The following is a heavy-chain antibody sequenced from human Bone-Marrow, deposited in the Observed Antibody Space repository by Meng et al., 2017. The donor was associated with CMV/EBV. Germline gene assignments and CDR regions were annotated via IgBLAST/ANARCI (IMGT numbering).Heavy chain of an antibody. Sequence: SLKISCVASGFSLDDYAMHWVRQAPGKGLEWVSGISWDSSDIGYADFVKGRFTIARDNAKNSLYLQMNSLGTEDTALYYCARGEVGAPRLFDFWGQGTLVTVSS. V-gene: IGHV3-9*01. CDR3: ARGEVGAPRLFDF. CDR1: GFSLDDYA. J-gene: IGHJ4*02. D-gene: IGHD1-26*01. CDR2: ISWDSSDI.